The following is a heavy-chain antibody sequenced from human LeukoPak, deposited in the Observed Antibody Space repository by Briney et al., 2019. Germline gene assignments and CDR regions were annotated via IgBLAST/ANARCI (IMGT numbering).Heavy chain of an antibody. CDR3: ARTGRIAAAGTAYYYMDV. CDR1: GGSISSYY. CDR2: IYTSGST. Sequence: SETLSLTCTVSGGSISSYYWSWIRQPAGKGLEWIGRIYTSGSTNYNPSLKSRVTMSVDTSKNQFSLKLNSVTAADTAVYYCARTGRIAAAGTAYYYMDVWGKGTTVTVSS. D-gene: IGHD6-13*01. V-gene: IGHV4-4*07. J-gene: IGHJ6*03.